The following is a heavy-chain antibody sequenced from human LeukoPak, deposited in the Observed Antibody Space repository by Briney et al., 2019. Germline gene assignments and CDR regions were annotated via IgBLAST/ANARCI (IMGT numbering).Heavy chain of an antibody. J-gene: IGHJ3*02. CDR1: GYTFTSYA. CDR2: ISAYNGNT. D-gene: IGHD3-22*01. V-gene: IGHV1-18*01. Sequence: ASVKVSCKASGYTFTSYAIHWVRQAPGQGLEWMGWISAYNGNTNYAQKLQGRVTMTTDTSTSTAYMELRSLRSDDTAVYYCARVYDSSGYYFGYDAFDIWGQGTMVTVSS. CDR3: ARVYDSSGYYFGYDAFDI.